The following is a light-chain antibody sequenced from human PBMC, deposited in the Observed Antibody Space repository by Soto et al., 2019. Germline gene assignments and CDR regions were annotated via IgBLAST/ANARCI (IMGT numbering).Light chain of an antibody. V-gene: IGKV1-5*03. CDR2: KAS. CDR1: QSISSW. Sequence: DIQMTQSPSTLSASVGDRVTITCRASQSISSWLAWYQQKPGKAPKLLIYKASSLESGVPSRFSGSGSGTEFTLTISSLQPDDFATYYCQHYNSYPWTLGQGTKVEIK. CDR3: QHYNSYPWT. J-gene: IGKJ1*01.